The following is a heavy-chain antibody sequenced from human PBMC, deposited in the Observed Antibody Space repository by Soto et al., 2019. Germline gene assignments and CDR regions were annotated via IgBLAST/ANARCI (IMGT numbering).Heavy chain of an antibody. CDR2: INPNSGGT. Sequence: ASVKVGCTASGYTFTCYYMHWVRQAPGQGLEWMGWINPNSGGTNYAQKFQGWVTMTRDTSISTAYMELSRLRSDDTAVYYCAREYQPTDAFDIWGQGTMVTVSS. CDR1: GYTFTCYY. V-gene: IGHV1-2*04. J-gene: IGHJ3*02. D-gene: IGHD2-2*01. CDR3: AREYQPTDAFDI.